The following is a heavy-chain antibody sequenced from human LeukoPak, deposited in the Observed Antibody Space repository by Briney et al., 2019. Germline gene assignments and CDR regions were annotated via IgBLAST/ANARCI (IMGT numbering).Heavy chain of an antibody. V-gene: IGHV1-69*02. CDR1: GGTFSSYT. D-gene: IGHD3-22*01. J-gene: IGHJ4*02. Sequence: SVKVSCKASGGTFSSYTISWVRQAPGQGLEWMGRIIPILGIANYAQKFQGRVRITADKSTSTAYMELSSLRSEDTAVYYCARNYYDSSGYYYFDYWGQGTLVTVSS. CDR2: IIPILGIA. CDR3: ARNYYDSSGYYYFDY.